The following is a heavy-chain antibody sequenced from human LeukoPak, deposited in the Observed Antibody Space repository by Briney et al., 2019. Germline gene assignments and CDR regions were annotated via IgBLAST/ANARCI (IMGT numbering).Heavy chain of an antibody. CDR3: ARDSVVAATTFDY. CDR2: IYHTGST. J-gene: IGHJ4*02. Sequence: SQTLSLTCDVSGGSISSGLYSWSWIRQPLGKGLEWIGYIYHTGSTYYNPSLKSRVTISVDTSKNQFSLKLSSVTAADTAVYYCARDSVVAATTFDYWGQGTLVTVSS. V-gene: IGHV4-30-2*01. CDR1: GGSISSGLYS. D-gene: IGHD2-15*01.